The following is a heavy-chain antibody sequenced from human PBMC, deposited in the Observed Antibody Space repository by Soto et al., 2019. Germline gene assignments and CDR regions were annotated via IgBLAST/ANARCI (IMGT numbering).Heavy chain of an antibody. Sequence: SETLSLTCAVYGGSFSAYDWSWIRQPPGKGPEWIGEINHSGITYYNPSLKSRALISEDTSKNQFSLKLSSVTAADTAVYYCARGRRSGSYYRAFDIWGQGTMVTVSS. D-gene: IGHD1-26*01. V-gene: IGHV4-34*01. J-gene: IGHJ3*02. CDR2: INHSGIT. CDR1: GGSFSAYD. CDR3: ARGRRSGSYYRAFDI.